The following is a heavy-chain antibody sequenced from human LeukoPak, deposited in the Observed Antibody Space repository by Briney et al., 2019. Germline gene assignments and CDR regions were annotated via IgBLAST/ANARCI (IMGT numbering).Heavy chain of an antibody. J-gene: IGHJ6*02. CDR3: AKAVSYYYYGMDV. CDR1: GFTFDDYA. V-gene: IGHV3-9*01. CDR2: ISWNSGSI. Sequence: PGGSLRLSCAASGFTFDDYAMHWVRQAPGKGLEWVSGISWNSGSIGHADSVKGRFTISRDNAKNSLYLQMNSLRAEDTALYYCAKAVSYYYYGMDVWGQGTTVTVSS.